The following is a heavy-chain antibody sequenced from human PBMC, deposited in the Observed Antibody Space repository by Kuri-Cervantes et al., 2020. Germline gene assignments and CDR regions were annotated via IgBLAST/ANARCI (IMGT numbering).Heavy chain of an antibody. V-gene: IGHV4-38-2*02. D-gene: IGHD3-10*01. CDR3: ASTMVRGVIIY. J-gene: IGHJ4*02. CDR2: IYHNGRT. CDR1: SYSITSSYY. Sequence: SETLSLTCTVSSYSITSSYYWGWIRQSPGKGLEWIGSIYHNGRTYYNPSLRSRVTVSVDTSKNQFSLKLNSVTAADTAVYYCASTMVRGVIIYWGQGTLVTVSS.